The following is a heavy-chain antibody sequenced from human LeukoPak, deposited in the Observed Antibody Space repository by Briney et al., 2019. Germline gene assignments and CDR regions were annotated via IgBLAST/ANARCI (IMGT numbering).Heavy chain of an antibody. CDR2: INPSGGST. Sequence: GASVKVSCKASGYTFTGYYMHWVRQAPGQGLEWMGIINPSGGSTSYAQKFQGRVTMTRDMSTSTAYMELSSLRSEDTAVYYCARAPTRGYCSGGSCWATFDPWGQGTLVTVSS. CDR1: GYTFTGYY. V-gene: IGHV1-46*01. CDR3: ARAPTRGYCSGGSCWATFDP. J-gene: IGHJ5*02. D-gene: IGHD2-15*01.